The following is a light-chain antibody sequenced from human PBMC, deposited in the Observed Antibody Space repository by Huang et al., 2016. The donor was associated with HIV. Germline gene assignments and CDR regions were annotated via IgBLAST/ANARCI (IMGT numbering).Light chain of an antibody. CDR3: QQDYNTPKT. V-gene: IGKV1-39*01. J-gene: IGKJ1*01. CDR2: GAS. CDR1: QSISSY. Sequence: DIQMAQSPSSLSASVGDTVTITCRASQSISSYLNWYQQKPGKAPKLLIYGASSLQSGVPSRFSGSGSGTDFTLTISSLQPEDSATYYCQQDYNTPKTFGQGTKVEIK.